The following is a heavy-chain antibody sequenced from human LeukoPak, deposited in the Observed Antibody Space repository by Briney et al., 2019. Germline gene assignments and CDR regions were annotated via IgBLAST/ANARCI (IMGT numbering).Heavy chain of an antibody. V-gene: IGHV3-7*03. CDR3: ARSSARGYYYYYGMDV. CDR1: GLTFGKYW. CDR2: IKLDGSEK. Sequence: PGGSLRLSCVASGLTFGKYWMSWVRQAPGKGLEWVANIKLDGSEKNYVDSVKGRFTISRDNTKNSLYLQMNSLRAEDTAVYYCARSSARGYYYYYGMDVWGQGTTVTVSS. D-gene: IGHD6-25*01. J-gene: IGHJ6*02.